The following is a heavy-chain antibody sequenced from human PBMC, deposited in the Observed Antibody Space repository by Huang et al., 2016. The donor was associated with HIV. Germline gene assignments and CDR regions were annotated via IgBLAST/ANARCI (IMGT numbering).Heavy chain of an antibody. Sequence: QIHLVQSGPEVKQPGASVKVSCKASGYKFHIYEITWVRQPPVQGLEWRGWRNGDNVRTRCEQKFQDRLTMTTDVSTSTAYLELRSLRLDDTAVYYCARTKGEFDFWGQGALVTVSS. D-gene: IGHD3-16*01. J-gene: IGHJ4*02. CDR1: GYKFHIYE. CDR2: RNGDNVRT. V-gene: IGHV1-18*04. CDR3: ARTKGEFDF.